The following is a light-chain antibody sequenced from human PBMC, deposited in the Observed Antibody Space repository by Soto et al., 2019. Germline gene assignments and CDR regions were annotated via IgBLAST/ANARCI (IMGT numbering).Light chain of an antibody. CDR2: GAS. CDR1: QSVSSSY. Sequence: EIVLTQSPGTLSFSPGETATLSCSASQSVSSSYLAWYQQKPGQAPRLLIYGASSRATGIPDRFSGSGSGTDFTLTISRLEPEDFAVYYCQQFVSSPQTFGQGTKVDIK. V-gene: IGKV3-20*01. J-gene: IGKJ1*01. CDR3: QQFVSSPQT.